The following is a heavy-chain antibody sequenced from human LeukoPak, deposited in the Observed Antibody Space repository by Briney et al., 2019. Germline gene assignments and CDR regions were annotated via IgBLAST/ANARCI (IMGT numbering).Heavy chain of an antibody. CDR2: IRYDGSNK. V-gene: IGHV3-30*02. CDR3: GAKTWFGELFVDY. CDR1: GFTFSSYG. J-gene: IGHJ4*02. D-gene: IGHD3-10*01. Sequence: GGSLRLSCAASGFTFSSYGMHWVRQAPGKGLEWVAFIRYDGSNKYYADSVKGRFTISRDNSKNTLYLQMNSPRAEDTAVYYCGAKTWFGELFVDYWGQGTLVTVSS.